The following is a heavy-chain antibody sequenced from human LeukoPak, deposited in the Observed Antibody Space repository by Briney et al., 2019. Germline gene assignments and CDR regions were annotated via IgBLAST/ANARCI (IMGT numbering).Heavy chain of an antibody. CDR1: GGSISSYY. Sequence: SETLSLTCTVSGGSISSYYWNWIRQPPGKGLEWIAYIYYGGSTSYNPSLRSRVTISVDPSKKQFSLKLASVIAADTAVYYCVGQLGTPPWNFEPWGRGTVVSVFS. D-gene: IGHD7-27*01. CDR2: IYYGGST. CDR3: VGQLGTPPWNFEP. J-gene: IGHJ5*02. V-gene: IGHV4-59*01.